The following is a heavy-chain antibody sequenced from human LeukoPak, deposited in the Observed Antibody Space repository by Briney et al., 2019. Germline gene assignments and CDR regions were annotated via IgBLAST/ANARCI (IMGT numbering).Heavy chain of an antibody. V-gene: IGHV3-23*01. Sequence: GGSLRLSCAASGFTFSSYWMSWVRQAPGKGLEWVSGIGGSGGSTYYADSVKGRFTISRDNSKNSLYLQMNSLRAEDTAVYYCAFDSGSYYGMDVWGQGTTVTVSS. CDR1: GFTFSSYW. CDR2: IGGSGGST. J-gene: IGHJ6*02. CDR3: AFDSGSYYGMDV. D-gene: IGHD1-26*01.